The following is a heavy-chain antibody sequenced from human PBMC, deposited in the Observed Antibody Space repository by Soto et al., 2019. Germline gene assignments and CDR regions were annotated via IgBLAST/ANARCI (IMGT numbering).Heavy chain of an antibody. J-gene: IGHJ4*02. D-gene: IGHD6-13*01. CDR3: AKENGYSSSWFEFDY. CDR1: GFTFSSYG. V-gene: IGHV3-30*18. CDR2: ISYDGSNK. Sequence: AGGSLRLYCAASGFTFSSYGMHWVRQAPGKGLEWVAVISYDGSNKYYADSVKGRFTISRDNSKNTLYLQMNSLRAEDTAVYYCAKENGYSSSWFEFDYWGQGTLVTVSS.